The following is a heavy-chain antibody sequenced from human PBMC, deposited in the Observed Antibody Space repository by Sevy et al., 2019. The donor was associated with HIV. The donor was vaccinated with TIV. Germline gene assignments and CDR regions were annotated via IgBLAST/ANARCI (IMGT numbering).Heavy chain of an antibody. CDR3: AKLRAVAGNY. CDR1: GFIFKTYA. V-gene: IGHV3-23*01. D-gene: IGHD6-19*01. Sequence: GGSLRLSCGVSGFIFKTYAMSWVRQAPGKGLEWVSGISGSGGSTYYADSVKGRFTISTDNSKNTLYLQMNSLRAEDTAVYYCAKLRAVAGNYWGQGTLVTVSS. CDR2: ISGSGGST. J-gene: IGHJ4*02.